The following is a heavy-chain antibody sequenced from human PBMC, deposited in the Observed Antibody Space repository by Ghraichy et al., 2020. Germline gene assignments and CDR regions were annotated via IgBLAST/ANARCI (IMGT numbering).Heavy chain of an antibody. J-gene: IGHJ4*02. Sequence: SETLSLTCAVYGGSFSGYYWSWIRQPPGKGLEWIGEINHSGSTNYNPSLKSRVTISVDTSKNQFSLKLSSVTAADTAVYYCAGGIAVAVTPKYYFDYWGQGTLVTVSS. D-gene: IGHD6-19*01. CDR3: AGGIAVAVTPKYYFDY. CDR2: INHSGST. CDR1: GGSFSGYY. V-gene: IGHV4-34*01.